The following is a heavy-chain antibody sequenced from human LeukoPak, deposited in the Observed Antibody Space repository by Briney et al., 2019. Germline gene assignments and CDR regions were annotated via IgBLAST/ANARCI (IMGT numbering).Heavy chain of an antibody. CDR1: GDSVSSAT. J-gene: IGHJ4*02. CDR2: TYYRSKWYI. CDR3: TRAPHHWGSDF. V-gene: IGHV6-1*01. D-gene: IGHD7-27*01. Sequence: SQTLSLTRAISGDSVSSATWNWIRQSPSRGLEWLGRTYYRSKWYIDYGASVKSRITISPDTSKNQFSLQLNSVTPEDTAVYYCTRAPHHWGSDFWGQGTLVTVSS.